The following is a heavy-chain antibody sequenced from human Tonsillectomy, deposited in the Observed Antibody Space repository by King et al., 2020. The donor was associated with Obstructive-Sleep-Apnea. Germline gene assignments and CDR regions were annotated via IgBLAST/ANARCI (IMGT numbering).Heavy chain of an antibody. Sequence: HVQLVESGGGVVQPGKSLRLSCTASGFTFSNFGMHWVRQAPGKGLEWVAIIWYDGSNKYYADSVKGRFTISRDNSRNTLYLQMNSLRAEDTAVYYCARDYCSTTSCYDYWGHGTLVTVSS. V-gene: IGHV3-33*01. CDR2: IWYDGSNK. J-gene: IGHJ4*01. D-gene: IGHD2-2*01. CDR3: ARDYCSTTSCYDY. CDR1: GFTFSNFG.